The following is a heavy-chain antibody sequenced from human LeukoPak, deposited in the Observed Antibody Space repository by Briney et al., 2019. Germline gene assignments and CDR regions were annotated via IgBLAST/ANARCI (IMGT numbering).Heavy chain of an antibody. Sequence: PGGSLRLSCAASGFTFSDYYMSWIRQAPGKGLEWVSYISSSGSTIYYAGSVKGRFTISRDNAKNSLYLQMNSLRAEDTAVYYCARELYCSSTSCPYFDYWGQGTLVTVSS. D-gene: IGHD2-2*01. CDR1: GFTFSDYY. J-gene: IGHJ4*02. CDR3: ARELYCSSTSCPYFDY. CDR2: ISSSGSTI. V-gene: IGHV3-11*04.